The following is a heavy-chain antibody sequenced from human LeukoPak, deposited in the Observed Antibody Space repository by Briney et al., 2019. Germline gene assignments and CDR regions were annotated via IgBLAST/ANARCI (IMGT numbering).Heavy chain of an antibody. CDR1: GFTFSNYW. J-gene: IGHJ4*02. V-gene: IGHV3-7*01. D-gene: IGHD2-2*01. CDR2: IKTDGSEK. CDR3: ASDCSTTSCCRSLGY. Sequence: GGSLRLSCEGSGFTFSNYWMGWVRQAPGKGLQWVANIKTDGSEKYYVDSVKGRFTISRDNAKNSLYLQMNSLRAEDTAVYYCASDCSTTSCCRSLGYWGQGTLVTVSS.